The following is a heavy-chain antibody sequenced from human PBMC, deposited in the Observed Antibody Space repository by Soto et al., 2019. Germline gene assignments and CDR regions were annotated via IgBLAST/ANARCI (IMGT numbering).Heavy chain of an antibody. CDR3: ERAWESTTQAGRCWDS. D-gene: IGHD1-1*01. Sequence: QVQVVQSGAEVKKPGSSVRVSCTASGGTFSSYTITWVRQAPGQGLEWLGRIIPIFGVTHYAQKFQDRLTMSADRPTTTTYMELSSLTSADTAVYSCERAWESTTQAGRCWDSWGQGTLVTVSS. CDR2: IIPIFGVT. J-gene: IGHJ4*02. CDR1: GGTFSSYT. V-gene: IGHV1-69*04.